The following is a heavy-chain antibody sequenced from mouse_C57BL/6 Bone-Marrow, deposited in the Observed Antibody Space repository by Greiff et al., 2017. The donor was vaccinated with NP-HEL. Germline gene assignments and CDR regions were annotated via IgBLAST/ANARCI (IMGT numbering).Heavy chain of an antibody. Sequence: EVQVVESGPGLVKPSQSLSLTCSVTGYSITSGYYWNWIRQFPGNKLEWMGYISYDGSNNYNPYLKKRISITRYTATNQFFLKLNSVKTEDTATYYCASLSGPYWGQGTSVTVSS. D-gene: IGHD3-2*02. CDR3: ASLSGPY. CDR1: GYSITSGYY. CDR2: ISYDGSN. V-gene: IGHV3-6*01. J-gene: IGHJ4*01.